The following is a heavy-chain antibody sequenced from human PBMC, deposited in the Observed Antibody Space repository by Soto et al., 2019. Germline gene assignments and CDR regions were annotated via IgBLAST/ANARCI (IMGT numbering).Heavy chain of an antibody. D-gene: IGHD5-18*01. Sequence: PSETLSLTSTFSGCSVSSGSDYLSWIRQPPGKGLEWIGYIYYSGSTNYNPSIKSRVTISVDTSKNQFSLKLSSVTAADTAVYYCARPLYSYGPMDVWGQGTTVTVSS. CDR1: GCSVSSGSDY. J-gene: IGHJ6*02. CDR2: IYYSGST. V-gene: IGHV4-61*01. CDR3: ARPLYSYGPMDV.